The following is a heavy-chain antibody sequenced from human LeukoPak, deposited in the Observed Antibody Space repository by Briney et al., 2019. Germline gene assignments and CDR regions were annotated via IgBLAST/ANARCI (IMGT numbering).Heavy chain of an antibody. Sequence: GGSLRLSCAASGFTFSSYGMSWVRQAPGKGLEWVSAISGSGGSTYYADSVKGRFTISRDNSKNTLYLQMNSLRAEDTAVYYCARGDVVVVAAIITTRELDVWGRGTTVTISS. CDR1: GFTFSSYG. D-gene: IGHD2-15*01. J-gene: IGHJ6*04. CDR2: ISGSGGST. CDR3: ARGDVVVVAAIITTRELDV. V-gene: IGHV3-23*01.